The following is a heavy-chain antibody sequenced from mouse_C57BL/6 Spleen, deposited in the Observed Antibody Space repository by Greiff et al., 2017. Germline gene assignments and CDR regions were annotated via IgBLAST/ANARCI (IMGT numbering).Heavy chain of an antibody. D-gene: IGHD2-1*01. J-gene: IGHJ3*01. CDR3: ARSGGNPLFAY. V-gene: IGHV1-61*01. Sequence: VQLQQPGAELVRPGSSVKLSCKASGYTFTSYWMDWVKQRPGQGLEWIGNIYPSDSETHYNQKFKDKATLPVDKSSSTAYMQLSSLTSEDSAVYYCARSGGNPLFAYWGQGTLVTVSA. CDR2: IYPSDSET. CDR1: GYTFTSYW.